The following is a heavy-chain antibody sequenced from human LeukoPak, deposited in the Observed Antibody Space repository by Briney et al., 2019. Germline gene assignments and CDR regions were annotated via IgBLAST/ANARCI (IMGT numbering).Heavy chain of an antibody. J-gene: IGHJ4*02. CDR1: GFGLSVLS. CDR3: ARVMGFDWNFDY. V-gene: IGHV1-24*01. D-gene: IGHD3-9*01. Sequence: ASVKVSCKISGFGLSVLSIHWMRQAPGKGLEWVGGIRPETGEPIFAQKFRGRVTITEDTFTDTGYLELRGLTSEDTAVYYCARVMGFDWNFDYWGQGTLVTVSS. CDR2: IRPETGEP.